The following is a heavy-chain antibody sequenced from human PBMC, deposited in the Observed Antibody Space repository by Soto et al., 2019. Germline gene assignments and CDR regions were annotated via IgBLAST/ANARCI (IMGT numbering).Heavy chain of an antibody. J-gene: IGHJ6*02. CDR1: GYSFTSYW. V-gene: IGHV5-51*01. CDR3: ARRDLYSSTWGYYYGMDV. Sequence: GESLKISCKGSGYSFTSYWIGWVRQMPGKGLEWMGIIYPGDSDTRYSPSFQGQVTTSADKSISTAYLQWSSLKASDTAMYYCARRDLYSSTWGYYYGMDVWGQGTTVTVSS. D-gene: IGHD6-13*01. CDR2: IYPGDSDT.